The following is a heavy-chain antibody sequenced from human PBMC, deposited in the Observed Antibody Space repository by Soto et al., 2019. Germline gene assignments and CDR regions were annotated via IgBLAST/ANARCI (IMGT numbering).Heavy chain of an antibody. J-gene: IGHJ6*03. CDR3: TRDPYITSSGYYMDV. CDR2: IRSKIYGGTT. Sequence: GGSLRLSCTTSGFTFAEYGLSLFRQAPGKGLEWVCFIRSKIYGGTTEYAASVQGRFTISRDDSKSIAYLQMDSLETEDTAVYYCTRDPYITSSGYYMDVWGKGTTVTVSS. CDR1: GFTFAEYG. V-gene: IGHV3-49*03. D-gene: IGHD6-6*01.